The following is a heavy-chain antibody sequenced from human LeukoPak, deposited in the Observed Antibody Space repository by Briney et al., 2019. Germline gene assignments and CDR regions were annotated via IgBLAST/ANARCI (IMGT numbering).Heavy chain of an antibody. Sequence: ASVKVSRKASGYTFTGYYMHWVRQAPGQGLEWMGWINPNSGGTNYAQKFQGRVTVTRDTSISTAYMELSGLRSDDTAVYYCARMGLPARGLGHWGQGTLVTVSS. CDR2: INPNSGGT. CDR1: GYTFTGYY. V-gene: IGHV1-2*02. J-gene: IGHJ4*02. D-gene: IGHD5-12*01. CDR3: ARMGLPARGLGH.